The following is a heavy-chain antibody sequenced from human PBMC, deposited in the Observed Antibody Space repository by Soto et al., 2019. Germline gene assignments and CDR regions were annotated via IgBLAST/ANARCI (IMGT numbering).Heavy chain of an antibody. CDR1: EFSFDDSA. J-gene: IGHJ4*02. V-gene: IGHV3-23*01. Sequence: PGGSLRLSCAASEFSFDDSAMSWVRQAPGKGLEWVSSITYIGVSTYYADSVKGRFTISRDNSRDTLFLQMNSLRAEYTSIYYCAKSSVWYPYFDSWGQGTLVTVSS. CDR3: AKSSVWYPYFDS. CDR2: ITYIGVST. D-gene: IGHD6-13*01.